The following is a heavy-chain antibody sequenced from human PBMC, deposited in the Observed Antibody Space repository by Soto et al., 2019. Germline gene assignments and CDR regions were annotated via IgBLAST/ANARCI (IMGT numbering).Heavy chain of an antibody. J-gene: IGHJ4*02. V-gene: IGHV3-73*02. Sequence: EVQLVESGGGLVQIGGSLKLSCATSGLNFSGSAMHWARQPSGKGLEWVGRIRSRPHNYATTYAASVEGRFTISRDDSKNTVYLQMNGLKTDDTAMYYCTTERDYWGRGTLVTVSS. CDR2: IRSRPHNYAT. CDR3: TTERDY. CDR1: GLNFSGSA.